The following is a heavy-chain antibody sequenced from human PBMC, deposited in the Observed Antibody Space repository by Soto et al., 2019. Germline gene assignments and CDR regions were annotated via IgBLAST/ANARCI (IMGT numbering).Heavy chain of an antibody. CDR1: GYTFTGYY. CDR3: ARDRVRYYDSSGLPWYFDY. D-gene: IGHD3-22*01. J-gene: IGHJ4*02. CDR2: INPNSGGT. V-gene: IGHV1-2*02. Sequence: ASVKVSCKASGYTFTGYYMHWVRQAPGQGLEWMGWINPNSGGTNYAQKFQGRVTMTRDTSISTAYMELSRLRSDDTAVYYCARDRVRYYDSSGLPWYFDYWGQGTLVTVSS.